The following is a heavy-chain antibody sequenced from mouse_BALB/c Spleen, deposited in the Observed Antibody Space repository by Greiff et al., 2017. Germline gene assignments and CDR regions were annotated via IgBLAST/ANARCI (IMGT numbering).Heavy chain of an antibody. V-gene: IGHV5-12-2*01. Sequence: EVKLVESGGGLVQPGGSLKLSCAASGFTFSSYTMSWVRQTPEKRLEWVAYISNGGGSTYYPDTVKGRFTISRDNAKNTLYLQMSSLKSEDTAMYYCARMDKLGRYYFDYWGQGTTLTVSS. CDR2: ISNGGGST. CDR3: ARMDKLGRYYFDY. J-gene: IGHJ2*01. D-gene: IGHD4-1*01. CDR1: GFTFSSYT.